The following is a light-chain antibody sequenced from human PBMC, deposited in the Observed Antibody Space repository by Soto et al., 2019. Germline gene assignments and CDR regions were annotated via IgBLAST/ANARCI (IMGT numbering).Light chain of an antibody. V-gene: IGKV1-9*01. CDR2: AAS. CDR3: QQLNSYPPT. J-gene: IGKJ5*01. CDR1: QGISSY. Sequence: DIQLTQSPSFLSASVGDRVTITCRASQGISSYLAWYQQKPGKAPKLLIYAASTLQSGVPSRFSGSGSGTEFNLTISSLQPEDFATYYCQQLNSYPPTFGQGTRLDIK.